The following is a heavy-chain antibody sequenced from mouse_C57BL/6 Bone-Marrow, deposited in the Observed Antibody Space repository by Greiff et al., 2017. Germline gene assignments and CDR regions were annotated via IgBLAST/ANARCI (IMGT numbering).Heavy chain of an antibody. D-gene: IGHD1-1*01. J-gene: IGHJ2*01. CDR1: GFNIKNTY. V-gene: IGHV14-3*01. Sequence: EVQLQQSVAELVRPGASVKLSCTASGFNIKNTYMHWVKQRPEQGLEWIGRIDPANGNTKYASKFQGKATITADTSSNTAYLQLSSLTSEDTAVYYCTTYATTVAYYFDYWGQGTTLTVSS. CDR3: TTYATTVAYYFDY. CDR2: IDPANGNT.